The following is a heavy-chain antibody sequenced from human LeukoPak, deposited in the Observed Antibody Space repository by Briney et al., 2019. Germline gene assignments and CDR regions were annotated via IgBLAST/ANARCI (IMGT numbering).Heavy chain of an antibody. CDR3: AKLATIPATAIRDYFDY. CDR1: RSTFRSHA. J-gene: IGHJ4*02. V-gene: IGHV3-23*01. D-gene: IGHD2-2*02. Sequence: PGGSLRLSCAASRSTFRSHAMSSVRQAPGKGLEWVSTISGTGGSTYYADSVKGRFTISRDTSKNTVYLQMNSLRAEDTAVYYFAKLATIPATAIRDYFDYWGQETLVTVSS. CDR2: ISGTGGST.